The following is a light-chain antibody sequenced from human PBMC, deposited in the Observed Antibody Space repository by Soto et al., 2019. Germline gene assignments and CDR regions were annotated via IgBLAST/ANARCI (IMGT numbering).Light chain of an antibody. CDR2: LGS. CDR3: QQYNHWPRWT. CDR1: QSLLLSSGNNY. Sequence: DIVLTQSPLSLPVTPGESASISCKASQSLLLSSGNNYLDWYLQKPGQSPQLLIYLGSTRASGVPDRFSGSGSGTDFTLKISTVEAEDVAVYYCQQYNHWPRWTFGQGTKVDIK. J-gene: IGKJ1*01. V-gene: IGKV2-28*01.